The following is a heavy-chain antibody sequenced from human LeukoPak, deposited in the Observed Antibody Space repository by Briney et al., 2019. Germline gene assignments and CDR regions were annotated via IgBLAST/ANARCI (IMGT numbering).Heavy chain of an antibody. V-gene: IGHV4-34*01. D-gene: IGHD1-26*01. Sequence: SETLFLTCAVYGGSFSGYYWSWIRQPPGKGLEWIGEINHSGSTNYNPSLKSRVTISVDTSKNQFSLKLSSVTAADTAVYYCARVRIVGALSFDYWGQGTLVTVSS. CDR2: INHSGST. CDR1: GGSFSGYY. J-gene: IGHJ4*02. CDR3: ARVRIVGALSFDY.